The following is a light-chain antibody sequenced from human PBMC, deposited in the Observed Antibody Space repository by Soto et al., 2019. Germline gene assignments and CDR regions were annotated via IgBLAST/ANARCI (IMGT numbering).Light chain of an antibody. V-gene: IGKV3-20*01. CDR2: GAS. CDR3: QQYGNSPPLT. CDR1: PSVSSH. J-gene: IGKJ4*01. Sequence: EIVLTQSPGTLSLSPGERATLSCRASPSVSSHLAWYQQRPGQAPRLLIYGASSRATGIPDRFSGSGSGTDFTLTISRLEPEDFALYYCQQYGNSPPLTFGGGTKVEIK.